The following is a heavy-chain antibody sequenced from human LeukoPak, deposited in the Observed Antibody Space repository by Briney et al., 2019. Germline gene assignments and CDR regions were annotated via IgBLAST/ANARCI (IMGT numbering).Heavy chain of an antibody. J-gene: IGHJ4*02. Sequence: PSETLSLTCAVSGYSISSGYYWGWIRRPPGKGLEWIGSIYHSGRSGNTYYNPSLKSRVTISVDTSKNQFSLKLSSVTAADTAVYYCARGRYSTSCFYDYWGQGTLVTVSS. D-gene: IGHD2-2*01. CDR2: IYHSGRSGNT. CDR3: ARGRYSTSCFYDY. V-gene: IGHV4-38-2*01. CDR1: GYSISSGYY.